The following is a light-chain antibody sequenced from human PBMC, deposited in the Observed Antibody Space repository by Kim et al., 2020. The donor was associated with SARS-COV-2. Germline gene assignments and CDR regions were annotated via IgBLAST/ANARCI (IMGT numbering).Light chain of an antibody. Sequence: EIVLTQSPGTLSLSPGERATLSCRASQSVGSSLAWFQQRPGQAPRLLISDVSSRATGIPARFSGSGSATDFTLTISSLEPEDFAVYYCHQRSSWPRTFGQGTKLEIK. V-gene: IGKV3-11*01. CDR3: HQRSSWPRT. CDR1: QSVGSS. CDR2: DVS. J-gene: IGKJ1*01.